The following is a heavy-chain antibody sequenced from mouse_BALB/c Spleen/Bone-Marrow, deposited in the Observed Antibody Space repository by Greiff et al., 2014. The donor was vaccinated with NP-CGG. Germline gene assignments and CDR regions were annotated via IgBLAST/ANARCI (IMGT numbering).Heavy chain of an antibody. CDR3: TREGYYGSSYVDY. V-gene: IGHV1-69*02. CDR1: GYTFTSYW. J-gene: IGHJ2*01. D-gene: IGHD1-1*01. CDR2: IYPSDSYT. Sequence: QVQLQQPGAEPVRPGASVKLSCKASGYTFTSYWINWVKQRPGQGLEWIGNIYPSDSYTNYNQKFKDKATLTVDKSSSTAYMQLSSPTSEDSAVYYCTREGYYGSSYVDYWGQGTTLTVSS.